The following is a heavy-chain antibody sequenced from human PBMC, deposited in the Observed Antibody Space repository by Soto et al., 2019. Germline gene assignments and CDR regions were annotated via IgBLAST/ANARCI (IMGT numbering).Heavy chain of an antibody. J-gene: IGHJ3*01. V-gene: IGHV3-33*01. CDR3: ARDPLLSTLRFLEWRDAFDL. CDR2: IWYDGSNK. CDR1: GFTFSSYG. Sequence: QVQLVESGGGVVQPGRSLRLSCAASGFTFSSYGMHWVRQAPGKGLEWVAVIWYDGSNKYYADSVKGRFTISRDNSKNTLYLQMNSLRAEDTAVYYCARDPLLSTLRFLEWRDAFDLWGQGTMVTVSS. D-gene: IGHD3-3*01.